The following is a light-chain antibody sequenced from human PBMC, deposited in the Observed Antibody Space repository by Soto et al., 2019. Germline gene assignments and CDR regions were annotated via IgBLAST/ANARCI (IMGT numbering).Light chain of an antibody. V-gene: IGKV3-20*01. CDR2: EAS. Sequence: DTVLTQSPCTLSLSPGERSTLSYSSIQSVNSRYIAWYQVKPGQAPRLLIYEASSRATGIPDRFSGGGSGTDFTLSISKVEPEDFAVYYCQQYGRPPRATFGQGTRLEIK. J-gene: IGKJ5*01. CDR1: QSVNSRY. CDR3: QQYGRPPRAT.